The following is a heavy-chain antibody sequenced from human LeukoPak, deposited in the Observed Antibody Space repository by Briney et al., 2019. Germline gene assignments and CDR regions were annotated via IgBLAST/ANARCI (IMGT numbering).Heavy chain of an antibody. CDR2: IYTSGST. D-gene: IGHD3-3*01. J-gene: IGHJ3*02. Sequence: PSQTVSLTCTVSGGSISSGSYYWSWIRQPAGKGLEWIGRIYTSGSTNYNPSLKSRVTISVDTSKNQFSLKLSSVTAAETAVYYCASHPSYDFWGAFDIWGQGTMVTVSS. CDR1: GGSISSGSYY. CDR3: ASHPSYDFWGAFDI. V-gene: IGHV4-61*02.